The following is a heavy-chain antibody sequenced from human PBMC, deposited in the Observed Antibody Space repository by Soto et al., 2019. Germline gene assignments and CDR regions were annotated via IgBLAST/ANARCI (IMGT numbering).Heavy chain of an antibody. V-gene: IGHV3-23*01. CDR2: ISGSGGST. Sequence: PGGSLRLSCAASGFTFTNHPMSWVRLAPGKGLEWVSSISGSGGSTWYADSVKGRFTISRDNSKNTLYLQMNSLRAEDTAVYYCARSSGYSSSWPEYYYYGMDVWGQGTTVTVSS. J-gene: IGHJ6*02. D-gene: IGHD6-13*01. CDR1: GFTFTNHP. CDR3: ARSSGYSSSWPEYYYYGMDV.